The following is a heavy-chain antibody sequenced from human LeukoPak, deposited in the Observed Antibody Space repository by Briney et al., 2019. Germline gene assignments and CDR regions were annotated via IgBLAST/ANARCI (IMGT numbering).Heavy chain of an antibody. CDR2: IYYSGST. CDR3: ARTEPAPSYYFDY. V-gene: IGHV4-31*03. D-gene: IGHD1-14*01. Sequence: SETLSLTCTVSGGSISSGGYCWSWIRQHPGKGLEWIGYIYYSGSTYYNPSLKSRVTISVDTSKNQFSLKLSSVTAADTAVYYCARTEPAPSYYFDYWGQGTLVTVSS. J-gene: IGHJ4*02. CDR1: GGSISSGGYC.